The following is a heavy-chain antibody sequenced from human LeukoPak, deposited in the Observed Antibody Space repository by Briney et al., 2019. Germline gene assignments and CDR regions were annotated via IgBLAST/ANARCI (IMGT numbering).Heavy chain of an antibody. Sequence: ASVKVSCKASGYTFTGYYMRWVRQAPGQGLEWMGRINPNSGGTNYAQKFQGRVTMTRDTSISTAYMELSRLRSDDTAVYYCAGGSGWYKDAFDIWGQGTMVTVSS. CDR1: GYTFTGYY. CDR2: INPNSGGT. D-gene: IGHD6-19*01. J-gene: IGHJ3*02. V-gene: IGHV1-2*06. CDR3: AGGSGWYKDAFDI.